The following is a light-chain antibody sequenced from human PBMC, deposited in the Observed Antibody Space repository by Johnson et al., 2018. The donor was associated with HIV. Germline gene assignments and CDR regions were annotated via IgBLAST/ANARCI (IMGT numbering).Light chain of an antibody. CDR3: GTWDSSLRAKV. Sequence: HSVLTQPPSVSAAPGQKVTISCSGSSSNIGNNYVSWYQQLPGTAPKLLVYENIMRPSGIPDRFSGSKSGTSATLGIAGLQTGDEADYYCGTWDSSLRAKVFGTGTKVTVL. J-gene: IGLJ1*01. CDR2: ENI. CDR1: SSNIGNNY. V-gene: IGLV1-51*02.